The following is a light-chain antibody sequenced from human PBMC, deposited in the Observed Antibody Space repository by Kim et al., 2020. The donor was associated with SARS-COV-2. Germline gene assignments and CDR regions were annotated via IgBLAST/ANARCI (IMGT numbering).Light chain of an antibody. J-gene: IGKJ5*01. Sequence: PGERATLSCRASQSVSSSYLAWYQQKPGQAPRLFIYGASSRATGIPDRFSGSGSGTEFTLAISRLEPEDFAVYYCQQYDSSPITFGQGTRLE. V-gene: IGKV3-20*01. CDR1: QSVSSSY. CDR2: GAS. CDR3: QQYDSSPIT.